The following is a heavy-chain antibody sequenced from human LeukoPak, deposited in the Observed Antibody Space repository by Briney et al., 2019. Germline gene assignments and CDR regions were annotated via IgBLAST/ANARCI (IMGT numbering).Heavy chain of an antibody. V-gene: IGHV3-7*01. Sequence: SGGSLRLSCTAFGFTFSSYWMSWVRQAPGKGLQWVANIKQDGSEKYYVDSVKGRFTISRDNAKNSLSLQMNSLRAEDTAVYYCASIYYYDSSGYSPLGYWGQGTLVTVSS. J-gene: IGHJ4*02. D-gene: IGHD3-22*01. CDR3: ASIYYYDSSGYSPLGY. CDR1: GFTFSSYW. CDR2: IKQDGSEK.